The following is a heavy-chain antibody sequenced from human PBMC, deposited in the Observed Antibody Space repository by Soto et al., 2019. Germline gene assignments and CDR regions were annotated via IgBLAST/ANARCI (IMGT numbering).Heavy chain of an antibody. CDR2: ISWNSGSI. CDR3: AKDIAAAPRRYFDL. J-gene: IGHJ2*01. D-gene: IGHD6-13*01. V-gene: IGHV3-9*01. Sequence: EVQLVESGGSLVQPDRSLGLSCAASGFTFDDYAMHWVRQAPGKGLEWVSGISWNSGSIAYADSVRGRFTISRDNAKNSLYLQMNSLRPDDTALYYCAKDIAAAPRRYFDLWGRGTLVTVSS. CDR1: GFTFDDYA.